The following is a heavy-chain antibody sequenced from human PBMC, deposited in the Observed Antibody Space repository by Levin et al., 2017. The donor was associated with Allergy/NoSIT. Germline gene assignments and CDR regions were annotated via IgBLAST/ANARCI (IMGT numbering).Heavy chain of an antibody. CDR1: GYTFIRYA. Sequence: DSVKVSCKASGYTFIRYAINWVRQATGQGLEWMGWVNPNSGNAGYAPKFQGRVSMTRDTSKNTVFMELSSLRHDDTAVYFCARAHRVARSSSLYYYMDVWGKGTTVTVSS. J-gene: IGHJ6*03. CDR3: ARAHRVARSSSLYYYMDV. V-gene: IGHV1-8*01. D-gene: IGHD3-3*01. CDR2: VNPNSGNA.